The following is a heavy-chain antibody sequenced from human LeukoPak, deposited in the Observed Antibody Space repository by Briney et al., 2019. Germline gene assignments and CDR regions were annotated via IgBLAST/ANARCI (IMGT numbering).Heavy chain of an antibody. CDR2: TYYRSMWYN. D-gene: IGHD1-20*01. CDR3: ARGLTAYQAYYGLDV. J-gene: IGHJ6*02. V-gene: IGHV6-1*01. CDR1: GDSVSSNSAA. Sequence: SQTLSLTCAISGDSVSSNSAAWNWIRQSPSRGLEWLGRTYYRSMWYNDYAASVKSRVTINRDTSKNQFSLQLNSVTPDDSAVYYCARGLTAYQAYYGLDVWGQGTMVTVSS.